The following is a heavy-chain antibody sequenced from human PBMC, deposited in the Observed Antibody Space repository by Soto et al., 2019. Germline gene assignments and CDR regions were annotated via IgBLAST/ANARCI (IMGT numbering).Heavy chain of an antibody. CDR1: GGSISSGDYY. J-gene: IGHJ5*02. CDR3: ASNSYGYTFYAP. Sequence: QVQLQESGPGLVKPSQTLSLTCTVSGGSISSGDYYWSWIRQPPGKGLGWIGYLYYSGSPYYNPNLKSPVTISVDTSKNQFSLKLSSLTAADTAVYYCASNSYGYTFYAPWGQGTLVTVSS. D-gene: IGHD5-18*01. CDR2: LYYSGSP. V-gene: IGHV4-30-4*01.